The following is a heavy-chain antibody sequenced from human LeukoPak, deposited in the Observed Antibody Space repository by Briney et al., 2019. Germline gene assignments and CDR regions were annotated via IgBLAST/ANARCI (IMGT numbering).Heavy chain of an antibody. CDR1: GFTFNYFW. CDR2: INNDGTAT. CDR3: ATVSEY. Sequence: GGSLRLSCAASGFTFNYFWMHRVRQVPGKGLVWVSGINNDGTATFYADSVKGRFTISRDNAKNTVYLQMNGLRAEDTSVYFCATVSEYWGQGTLVTVSS. V-gene: IGHV3-74*01. J-gene: IGHJ4*02.